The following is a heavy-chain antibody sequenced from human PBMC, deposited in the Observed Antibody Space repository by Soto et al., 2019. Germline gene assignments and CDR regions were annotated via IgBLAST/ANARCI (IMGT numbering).Heavy chain of an antibody. Sequence: QLRLQESGPGLVKPSETLSLTCTVSGGSISSSSYYWGWIRQPPGKGLEWIGSIYYSGSSYYNPSLKSRVTISVDTSKNQFSLKLTSVTAADTAVYYCARRTVRGGGGFDYWGQGILVTVSS. CDR2: IYYSGSS. D-gene: IGHD3-10*01. CDR1: GGSISSSSYY. J-gene: IGHJ4*02. V-gene: IGHV4-39*01. CDR3: ARRTVRGGGGFDY.